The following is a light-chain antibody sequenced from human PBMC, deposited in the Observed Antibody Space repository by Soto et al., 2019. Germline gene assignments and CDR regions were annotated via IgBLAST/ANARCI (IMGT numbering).Light chain of an antibody. CDR1: SSDVGGYDY. CDR2: EVT. J-gene: IGLJ1*01. Sequence: VLTQPAAVSGSPGQSITISCTGTSSDVGGYDYVSWYQQHPGKAPKFMIYEVTNRPSGVSHRFSGSKSGNTASLTISGLQAEDEADYYCSSYTTTSTYVFGTGTKVTVL. V-gene: IGLV2-14*01. CDR3: SSYTTTSTYV.